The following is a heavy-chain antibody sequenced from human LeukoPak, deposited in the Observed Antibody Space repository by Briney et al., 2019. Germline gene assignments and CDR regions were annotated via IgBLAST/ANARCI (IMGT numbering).Heavy chain of an antibody. CDR1: GYSFNDYS. V-gene: IGHV1-2*06. J-gene: IGHJ4*02. CDR3: ARGGSGSGYLYYFDY. CDR2: INSNSGGT. Sequence: ASVKVSCKASGYSFNDYSMHWVRQAPGQGLEWMGRINSNSGGTSYVQNFQGRVTMTRDTSINTAYMELSGPTSDDTAVYYCARGGSGSGYLYYFDYWGQGTLVSVSS. D-gene: IGHD3-10*01.